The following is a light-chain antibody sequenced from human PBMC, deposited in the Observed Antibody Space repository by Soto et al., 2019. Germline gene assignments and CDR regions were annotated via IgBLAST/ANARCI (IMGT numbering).Light chain of an antibody. J-gene: IGKJ4*01. Sequence: DIQMTQSPSSVSASVGERVTITCRASQGVYSWVAWYQQAPGKAPKLLIFAASTLRGGVPSRFSGSGSGTDFTLTISCLQPEDVATYYCQQVYNFPLTFGGGTKVEIK. CDR2: AAS. CDR3: QQVYNFPLT. CDR1: QGVYSW. V-gene: IGKV1D-12*01.